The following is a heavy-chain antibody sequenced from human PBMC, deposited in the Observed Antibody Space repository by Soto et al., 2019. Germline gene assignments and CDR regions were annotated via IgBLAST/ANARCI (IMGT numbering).Heavy chain of an antibody. D-gene: IGHD3-22*01. J-gene: IGHJ6*02. CDR3: ARDGSGYRSRASPMDV. Sequence: QVQLVQSGAEVKKPGSSVKVSCKASGDTFSSYAISWVRQAPGQGLEWMGVIIPIFGTANYAQKFQGRVTITADESTSTAYMELRSLRSEDTAVYYCARDGSGYRSRASPMDVWGQGTTVTVSS. CDR2: IIPIFGTA. CDR1: GDTFSSYA. V-gene: IGHV1-69*01.